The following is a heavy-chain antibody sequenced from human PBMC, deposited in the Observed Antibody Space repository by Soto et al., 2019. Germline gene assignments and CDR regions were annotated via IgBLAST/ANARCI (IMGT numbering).Heavy chain of an antibody. CDR3: ARTTIIAAAPFY. V-gene: IGHV1-3*01. CDR2: INAGSGNT. CDR1: GYTFTSYA. J-gene: IGHJ4*02. D-gene: IGHD6-13*01. Sequence: QVQLVQSGAEVKKPGASVKVSCKASGYTFTSYAMHWVRQAPGQRLEWMGWINAGSGNTKYSQNFQGRVTITRDTYASTAYMELSSLRSEDTAVYYCARTTIIAAAPFYWGQGTLVTVSS.